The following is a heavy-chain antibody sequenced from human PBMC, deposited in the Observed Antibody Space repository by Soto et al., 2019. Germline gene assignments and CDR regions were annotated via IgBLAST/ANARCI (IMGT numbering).Heavy chain of an antibody. CDR1: GYRFTSYG. J-gene: IGHJ5*02. D-gene: IGHD3-3*01. CDR2: INAYNGNT. CDR3: AIVQILHGLVWSLDP. V-gene: IGHV1-18*01. Sequence: ASVNVSCKAAGYRFTSYGIGWVRQAPGQGLEWMGWINAYNGNTNYAQNLQGRVTLTTDTSTSTAYMELNSLTSEDTAVYYCAIVQILHGLVWSLDPWGPGPFVTGSS.